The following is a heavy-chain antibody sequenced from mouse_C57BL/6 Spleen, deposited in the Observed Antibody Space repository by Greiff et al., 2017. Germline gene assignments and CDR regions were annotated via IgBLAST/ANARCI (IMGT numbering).Heavy chain of an antibody. CDR1: GYTFTSYW. Sequence: QVQLQQPGTELVKPGASVKLSCKASGYTFTSYWMHWVKQRPGQGLEWIGNINPSNGGTNYNEKFKSKATLTVDKSSSTAYMQLSGLTSEDSAVYYCARGAYYGSSYWYFDVWGTGTTVTVSS. J-gene: IGHJ1*03. V-gene: IGHV1-53*01. D-gene: IGHD1-1*01. CDR3: ARGAYYGSSYWYFDV. CDR2: INPSNGGT.